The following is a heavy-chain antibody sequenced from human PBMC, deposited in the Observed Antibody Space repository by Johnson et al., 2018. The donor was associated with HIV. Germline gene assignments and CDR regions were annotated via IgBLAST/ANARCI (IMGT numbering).Heavy chain of an antibody. D-gene: IGHD7-27*01. Sequence: QMLLVESGGGLVQPGGSLRLSCAASGFTFSSYAMHWVRQAPGKGLEWVAVISYDGSNKYYADSVKGRFTISRDNSKNTLYLQMNSLRAEDTAVYYCASDWGSRHAFDIWGQGTMVTVSS. CDR1: GFTFSSYA. V-gene: IGHV3-30*04. J-gene: IGHJ3*02. CDR3: ASDWGSRHAFDI. CDR2: ISYDGSNK.